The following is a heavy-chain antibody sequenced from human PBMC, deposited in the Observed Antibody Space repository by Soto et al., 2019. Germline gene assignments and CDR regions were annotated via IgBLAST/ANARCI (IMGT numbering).Heavy chain of an antibody. CDR3: ARDYYDSSGYYTNVWWFDP. CDR2: IYYSGST. CDR1: GGSISSGDYY. Sequence: SETLSLTCTVSGGSISSGDYYWSWIRQPPGKGLEWIGYIYYSGSTYYNPPLKSRVTISVDTSKNQFSLKLSSVTAEDTAVYYCARDYYDSSGYYTNVWWFDPWGQGTLVNRLL. V-gene: IGHV4-30-4*01. J-gene: IGHJ5*02. D-gene: IGHD3-22*01.